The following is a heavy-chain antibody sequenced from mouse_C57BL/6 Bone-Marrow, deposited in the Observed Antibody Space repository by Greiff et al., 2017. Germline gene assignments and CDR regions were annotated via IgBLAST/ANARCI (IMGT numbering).Heavy chain of an antibody. CDR3: ARLYDYDGYFDV. D-gene: IGHD2-4*01. CDR1: GFTFSSYA. Sequence: EVQLVESGGGLVKPGGSLKLSCAASGFTFSSYAMSWVRQTPEKRLEWVATISDGGSYTYYPDNVKGRFTISRDNAKNNLYLQMSHLKSEDTAMYYCARLYDYDGYFDVWGTGTTVTVSS. J-gene: IGHJ1*03. CDR2: ISDGGSYT. V-gene: IGHV5-4*01.